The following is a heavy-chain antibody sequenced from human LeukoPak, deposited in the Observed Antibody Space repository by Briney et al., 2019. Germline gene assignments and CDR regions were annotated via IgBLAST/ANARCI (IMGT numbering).Heavy chain of an antibody. D-gene: IGHD4-17*01. CDR1: GGSISTTSYY. CDR3: ASGTTVTTPFDY. V-gene: IGHV3-53*01. CDR2: IYSGGST. Sequence: ETLSLTCSVSGGSISTTSYYWGWIRQPPGKGLEWVSIIYSGGSTYYADSVKGRFTISRDNSKNTLYLQMNSLRAEDTAVYYCASGTTVTTPFDYWGQGTLVTVSS. J-gene: IGHJ4*02.